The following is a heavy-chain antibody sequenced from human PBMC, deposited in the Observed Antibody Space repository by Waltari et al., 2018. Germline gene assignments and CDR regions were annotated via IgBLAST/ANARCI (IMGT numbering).Heavy chain of an antibody. D-gene: IGHD7-27*01. Sequence: QVQLVQSGAELKNPGASVRVSCKTSGYTFTNFYFHWVRQAPGQGLEWMGGYHPGGGDTNYAQKFQGRVTLTRDTSIDTAYLELNGLTSDDTAIYYCARDHNWGPDYWGQGTLVTVSS. CDR3: ARDHNWGPDY. J-gene: IGHJ4*02. CDR2: YHPGGGDT. V-gene: IGHV1-2*02. CDR1: GYTFTNFY.